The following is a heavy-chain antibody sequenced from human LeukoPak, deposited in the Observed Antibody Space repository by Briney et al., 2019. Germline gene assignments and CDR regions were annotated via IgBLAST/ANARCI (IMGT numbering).Heavy chain of an antibody. CDR1: GFTFSSYE. CDR3: ARDGRSDSSGYYYGY. V-gene: IGHV3-48*03. Sequence: PGGSLRLSCAASGFTFSSYEMNWVRQAPGKGLECVSYNSSSGSTIYYADSVKGRFTISRDNVKNSLYLQMNSLRAEDTAVYYCARDGRSDSSGYYYGYWGQGTLVTVSS. CDR2: NSSSGSTI. D-gene: IGHD3-22*01. J-gene: IGHJ4*02.